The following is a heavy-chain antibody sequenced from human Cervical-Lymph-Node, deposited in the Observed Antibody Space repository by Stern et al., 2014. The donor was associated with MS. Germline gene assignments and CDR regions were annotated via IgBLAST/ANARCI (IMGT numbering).Heavy chain of an antibody. CDR2: ILPIFGTA. D-gene: IGHD6-19*01. Sequence: QMQLVQSGAEVRKPGSSVKVSCKASGGTFRSYAISWVRQAPGQGLEWMGGILPIFGTANYAQKFQGRVTITADESTSTVYMELSSLRSEDTAVYYCASRAPSSGSDYWGQGTLVTVSS. CDR1: GGTFRSYA. J-gene: IGHJ4*02. V-gene: IGHV1-69*01. CDR3: ASRAPSSGSDY.